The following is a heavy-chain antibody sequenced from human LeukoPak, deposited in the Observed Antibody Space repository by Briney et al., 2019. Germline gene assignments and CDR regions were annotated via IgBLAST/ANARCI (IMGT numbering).Heavy chain of an antibody. CDR3: ASSSSGWLDY. V-gene: IGHV4-61*01. CDR2: IYYSGST. J-gene: IGHJ4*02. CDR1: GGSVSSGSYY. Sequence: SETLSLTCTVSGGSVSSGSYYWSWSRQPPGKGLEWIGYIYYSGSTDYNPSLKSRVTISVDTSKNQFSLKLSSVTAADTAVYYCASSSSGWLDYWGQGTLVTVSS. D-gene: IGHD6-19*01.